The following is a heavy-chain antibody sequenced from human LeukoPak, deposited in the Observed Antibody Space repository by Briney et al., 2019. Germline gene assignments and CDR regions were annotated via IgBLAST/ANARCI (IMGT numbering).Heavy chain of an antibody. J-gene: IGHJ4*02. Sequence: PSETLSLTCTVSGYSISTGYYWDWIRQPPGKGLEWIGTFYHGGSTYYNPSLKSRVTISVDTSKNQFSLKLSSVTAADTAVYYCASWRESGGSGYWGQGTLVTVSS. CDR1: GYSISTGYY. CDR3: ASWRESGGSGY. V-gene: IGHV4-38-2*02. CDR2: FYHGGST. D-gene: IGHD2-15*01.